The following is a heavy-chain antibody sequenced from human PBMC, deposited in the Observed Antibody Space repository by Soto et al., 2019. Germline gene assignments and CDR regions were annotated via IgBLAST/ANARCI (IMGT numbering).Heavy chain of an antibody. CDR2: ISGGGANT. D-gene: IGHD3-10*01. CDR3: SKDSGFYASGSYGRH. Sequence: EVQLLESGGGLVQPGGSLRLSCAASGFTFSSYAMNWVRQAPGKGLEWVSTISGGGANTYYADSVKGRFTISRDNSRNTLSLQMNRLRAEDSAVYYCSKDSGFYASGSYGRHWGQGTLVTVSS. CDR1: GFTFSSYA. J-gene: IGHJ4*02. V-gene: IGHV3-23*01.